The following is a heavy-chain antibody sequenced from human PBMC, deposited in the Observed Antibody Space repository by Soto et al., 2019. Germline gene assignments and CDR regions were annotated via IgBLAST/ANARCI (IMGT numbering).Heavy chain of an antibody. V-gene: IGHV5-51*01. CDR1: GDSIGSYH. D-gene: IGHD6-13*01. Sequence: ETLSLSCTVSGDSIGSYHWSWVRQPPGKGLEWMGIAQPGYSDTRYSPAFQGHVTISADESTNTAYLQWSSLRASDTAMYFCARHGYSSSWYPDHWGQGTLVTVSS. CDR3: ARHGYSSSWYPDH. CDR2: AQPGYSDT. J-gene: IGHJ4*02.